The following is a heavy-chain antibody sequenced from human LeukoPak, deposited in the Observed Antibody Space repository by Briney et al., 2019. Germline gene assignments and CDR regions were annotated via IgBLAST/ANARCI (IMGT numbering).Heavy chain of an antibody. Sequence: ASVKVSCKVSGYTLTELSMHWVRQAPGKGLEWMGGFDPEDGETIYAQRFQGRVTMTEDTSTDTAYMELSSLRSEDTAVYYCATGGYSSSSDYYYYYMDVWGKGTTVTVSS. D-gene: IGHD6-6*01. J-gene: IGHJ6*03. CDR2: FDPEDGET. CDR1: GYTLTELS. CDR3: ATGGYSSSSDYYYYYMDV. V-gene: IGHV1-24*01.